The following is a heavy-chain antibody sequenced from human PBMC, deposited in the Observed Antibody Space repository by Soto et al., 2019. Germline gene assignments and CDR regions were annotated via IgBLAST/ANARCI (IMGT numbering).Heavy chain of an antibody. CDR1: GFTFNSNW. V-gene: IGHV3-7*01. Sequence: PGGSLRLSCAASGFTFNSNWMDWVRQAPGKGLEWVANINQDGSEKNYVDPVKGRFTISRDNAKNSLYLQMSSLTAEDSALYYCPKSLDYWGQGALVTVSS. CDR3: PKSLDY. CDR2: INQDGSEK. J-gene: IGHJ4*02.